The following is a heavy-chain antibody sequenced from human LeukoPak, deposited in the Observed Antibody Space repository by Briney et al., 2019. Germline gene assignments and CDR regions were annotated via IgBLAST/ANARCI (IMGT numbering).Heavy chain of an antibody. J-gene: IGHJ4*02. V-gene: IGHV3-23*01. D-gene: IGHD3-3*01. CDR3: LKGSDYDFWSGYYVDY. CDR2: ISGSGGST. CDR1: GFTFSSYA. Sequence: GGSLRLSCAASGFTFSSYAMSWVRQAPGKGLEWVSAISGSGGSTYYADSVKGRFTISRDNSKNTLYLQMNSLRAEDTAVYYCLKGSDYDFWSGYYVDYWGQGTLVTVSS.